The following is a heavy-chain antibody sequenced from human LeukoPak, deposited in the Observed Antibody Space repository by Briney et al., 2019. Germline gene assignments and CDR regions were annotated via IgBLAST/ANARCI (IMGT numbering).Heavy chain of an antibody. Sequence: ASGKVSCKASGYTFTSYYMHWLRQAPGQGLEWMGIIHPSGGSTNYAQEFQGRVTMTRDTSTSTVYMELNSLRSEDTAVYYCAGTQDYSIYWYFDLWGPGTLVTVSS. CDR1: GYTFTSYY. J-gene: IGHJ2*01. CDR3: AGTQDYSIYWYFDL. V-gene: IGHV1-46*01. D-gene: IGHD4-11*01. CDR2: IHPSGGST.